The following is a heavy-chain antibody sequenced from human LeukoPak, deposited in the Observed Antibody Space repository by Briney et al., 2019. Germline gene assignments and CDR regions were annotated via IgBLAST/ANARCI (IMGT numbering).Heavy chain of an antibody. CDR3: ARDLVRGAHRDY. Sequence: GGSLRLSCAASGFTFSSYAMSWVRQAPGKGLEWVSAISGSGGSTCYADSVKGRFTISRDNAKNSLYLQMNSLRAEDTAVYYCARDLVRGAHRDYWGQGTLVTVSS. D-gene: IGHD3-10*01. CDR2: ISGSGGST. V-gene: IGHV3-23*01. CDR1: GFTFSSYA. J-gene: IGHJ4*02.